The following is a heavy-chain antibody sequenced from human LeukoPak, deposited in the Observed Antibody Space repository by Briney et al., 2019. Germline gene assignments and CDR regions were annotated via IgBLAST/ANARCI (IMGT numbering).Heavy chain of an antibody. J-gene: IGHJ6*03. CDR3: ARQGPTWGYYYYMDV. Sequence: SETLSLTCTVSGGSISSYYWSWIRQPPGKGLEWIGYIYYSGSTNYNPSLKSRVTISVDTSKNQFSLKLSSVTAADTAVYYCARQGPTWGYYYYMDVWGKGTTVTVSS. D-gene: IGHD3-16*01. CDR2: IYYSGST. CDR1: GGSISSYY. V-gene: IGHV4-59*08.